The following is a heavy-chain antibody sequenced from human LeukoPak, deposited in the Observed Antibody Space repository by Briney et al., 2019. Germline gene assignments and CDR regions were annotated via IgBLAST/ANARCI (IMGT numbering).Heavy chain of an antibody. CDR3: ARVGSYDYVWGSYRLDYFDY. V-gene: IGHV4-59*01. J-gene: IGHJ4*02. D-gene: IGHD3-16*02. CDR1: GGSISSYY. CDR2: IYYSGST. Sequence: SETLSLTCTVSGGSISSYYWSWLRQPTGKGLEWLGYIYYSGSTNYNPSRKSRVTISVDTSKHQFSLKLSSVTAADTAVYYCARVGSYDYVWGSYRLDYFDYWGQGTLVTVSS.